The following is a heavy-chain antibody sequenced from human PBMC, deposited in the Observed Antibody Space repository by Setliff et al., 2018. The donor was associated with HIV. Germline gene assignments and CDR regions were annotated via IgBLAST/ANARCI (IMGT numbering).Heavy chain of an antibody. CDR3: ARGGTYYNFWSAYSPHPFDY. J-gene: IGHJ4*02. Sequence: SETLSLTCTVSGGSVGSGGSYWSWIRQPPGKGLEWIGEINHSGSTYYNPSLKSRVTISVDTSKNQFSLKLSSVTAADTAVYYCARGGTYYNFWSAYSPHPFDYWSQGTLVTVSS. CDR2: INHSGST. CDR1: GGSVGSGGSY. V-gene: IGHV4-31*03. D-gene: IGHD3-3*01.